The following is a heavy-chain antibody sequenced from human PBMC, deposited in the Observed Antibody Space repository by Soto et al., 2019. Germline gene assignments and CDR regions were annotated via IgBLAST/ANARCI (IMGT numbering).Heavy chain of an antibody. V-gene: IGHV3-23*01. CDR3: AKARGCSGGSCPRWFDP. CDR1: GFTFSSYA. J-gene: IGHJ5*02. D-gene: IGHD2-15*01. CDR2: ISGSGGST. Sequence: GGSLRLSCAASGFTFSSYAMSWVHQAPGKGLEWVSAISGSGGSTYYADSVKGRFTISRDNSKNTLYLQMNSLRAEDTAVYYCAKARGCSGGSCPRWFDPWGQGTLVTVSS.